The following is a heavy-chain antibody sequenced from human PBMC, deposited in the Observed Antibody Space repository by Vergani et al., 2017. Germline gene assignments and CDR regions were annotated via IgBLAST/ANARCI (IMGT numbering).Heavy chain of an antibody. J-gene: IGHJ6*02. CDR1: GFTFSSYG. CDR2: ISYDGSNK. CDR3: AKDLRQLADHYYYYYGMDV. V-gene: IGHV3-30*18. Sequence: QVQLVESGGGVVQPGRSLRLSCAASGFTFSSYGMHWVRQAPGKGLEWVAVISYDGSNKYYADSVKGRFTISRDNSKKTLYLQMNSLRAEDTAVYYCAKDLRQLADHYYYYYGMDVWGQGTTVTVSS. D-gene: IGHD6-6*01.